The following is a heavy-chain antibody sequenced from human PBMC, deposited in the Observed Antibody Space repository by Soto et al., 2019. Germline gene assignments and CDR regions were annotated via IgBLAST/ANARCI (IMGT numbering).Heavy chain of an antibody. Sequence: PVVTLRLSCAASGFTVSRYARHWVRQSPAKGLQCVVVISYDGSNKYYADSVKRRFTIARDNSKNTLYLQMNSLRAEDTAVYYCAKDLHGMATIVFDSWGQGTLVTVYS. J-gene: IGHJ4*02. CDR3: AKDLHGMATIVFDS. D-gene: IGHD5-12*01. CDR1: GFTVSRYA. V-gene: IGHV3-30*18. CDR2: ISYDGSNK.